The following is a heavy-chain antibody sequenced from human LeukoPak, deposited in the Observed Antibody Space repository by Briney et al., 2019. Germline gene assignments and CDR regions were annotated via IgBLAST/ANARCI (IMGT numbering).Heavy chain of an antibody. D-gene: IGHD3-9*01. CDR2: IIPIFGTA. CDR1: GGTFSSYA. J-gene: IGHJ4*02. CDR3: ARAKYYDILTGYFDY. V-gene: IGHV1-69*05. Sequence: ASVKVSCKASGGTFSSYAISWVRQAPGQGLEWMGRIIPIFGTANYAQKFQGRVTITTDESTSTAYMELSSLRSEDTAVYYCARAKYYDILTGYFDYWGQGALVTVSS.